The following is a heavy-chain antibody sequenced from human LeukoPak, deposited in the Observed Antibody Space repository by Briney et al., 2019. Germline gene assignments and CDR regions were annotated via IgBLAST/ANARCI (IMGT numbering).Heavy chain of an antibody. Sequence: PSETLSLTCTVSGGSISRYYWSWIRQPPGKGLEWIGYISYSGSTKYNPSLKSRVTVSADTSKNQFSLKLSSVTAADTAVYYCARHGTLGSTTYPLDYWGQGTLVTVSS. J-gene: IGHJ4*02. CDR2: ISYSGST. V-gene: IGHV4-59*08. D-gene: IGHD1-26*01. CDR1: GGSISRYY. CDR3: ARHGTLGSTTYPLDY.